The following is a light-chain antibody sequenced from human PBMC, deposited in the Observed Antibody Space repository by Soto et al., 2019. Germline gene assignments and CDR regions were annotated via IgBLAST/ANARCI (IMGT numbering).Light chain of an antibody. V-gene: IGKV3-15*01. CDR2: GAS. CDR3: QQFHNWPPIT. Sequence: MTQSPATLSVSPGERATLSCRASQSVSSNLAWYQQKPGQAPRLLIYGASTRATGIPARFSGSGSGTEFTLTISSLQSEDFAVYYCQQFHNWPPITFGQGTRLEIK. J-gene: IGKJ5*01. CDR1: QSVSSN.